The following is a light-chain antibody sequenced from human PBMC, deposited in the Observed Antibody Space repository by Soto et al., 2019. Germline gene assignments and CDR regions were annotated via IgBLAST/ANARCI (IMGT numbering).Light chain of an antibody. CDR1: SSNIGSNY. CDR2: RNS. V-gene: IGLV1-47*01. CDR3: AAWDDSLSGRV. J-gene: IGLJ1*01. Sequence: QSVLTQPPSASGTPGQRVTISCSGSSSNIGSNYVYWYQQLPGTAPKPLIYRNSQRPSGVPDRFSGSKSGTSASLAISGLRSEDEADFYCAAWDDSLSGRVFGTGTKLTVL.